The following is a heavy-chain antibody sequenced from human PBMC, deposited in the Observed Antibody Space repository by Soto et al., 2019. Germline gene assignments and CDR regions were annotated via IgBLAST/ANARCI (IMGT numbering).Heavy chain of an antibody. CDR3: AKASHCNKGRCSLGLIGDRAFDI. D-gene: IGHD2-8*01. J-gene: IGHJ3*02. V-gene: IGHV3-NL1*01. CDR2: IGTGGGT. CDR1: GFTFSSYA. Sequence: PGGSLRLSCAGSGFTFSSYAMHWVRQAPGKGLEWVSAIGTGGGTYYADSVKGRFTISRDNSKSTLYLEMNSLRTEDTAVYYCAKASHCNKGRCSLGLIGDRAFDIWGQGTLVTVSS.